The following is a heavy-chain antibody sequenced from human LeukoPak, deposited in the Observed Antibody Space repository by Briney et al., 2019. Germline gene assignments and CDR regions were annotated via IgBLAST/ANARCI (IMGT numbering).Heavy chain of an antibody. CDR1: VYTFTNYG. D-gene: IGHD6-6*01. Sequence: ASVKVSCKASVYTFTNYGIAWVRQAPGQGGGWVGWISANTGKTDFAQKFQGRVTMTTDTSTSTVYMELRRLRSDDTALYYCARAGWYTSSSRACDNWGQGTQVTVSS. CDR3: ARAGWYTSSSRACDN. CDR2: ISANTGKT. V-gene: IGHV1-18*01. J-gene: IGHJ4*02.